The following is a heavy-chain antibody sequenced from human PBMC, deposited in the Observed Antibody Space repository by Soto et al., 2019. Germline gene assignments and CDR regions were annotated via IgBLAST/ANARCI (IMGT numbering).Heavy chain of an antibody. CDR3: ARSDGHTLNWLDA. Sequence: QVQLVQSGAEVKTPGASVKVSCKASGYTFTKYDMNWVRQAPGQGLEWMGWMNPTSGNTGYAQKFQGRLTMTWDTAIGIAHMELSSLRNEETAVYCCARSDGHTLNWLDAWGQGTLVTVSA. CDR2: MNPTSGNT. J-gene: IGHJ5*02. CDR1: GYTFTKYD. D-gene: IGHD2-21*01. V-gene: IGHV1-8*01.